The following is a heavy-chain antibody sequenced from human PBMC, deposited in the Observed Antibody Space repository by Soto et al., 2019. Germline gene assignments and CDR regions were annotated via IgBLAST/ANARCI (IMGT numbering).Heavy chain of an antibody. Sequence: SVKVSCKASGSGFIRSGIQWVRQAHGQRLEWIGWIVVASGQTNYAQNFRGRVAITRDTSTATAYIELTGLTSEDTAVYFCSADRPDIGVGWWVWGQGTTVTVSS. D-gene: IGHD2-15*01. CDR3: SADRPDIGVGWWV. CDR1: GSGFIRSG. V-gene: IGHV1-58*02. J-gene: IGHJ6*02. CDR2: IVVASGQT.